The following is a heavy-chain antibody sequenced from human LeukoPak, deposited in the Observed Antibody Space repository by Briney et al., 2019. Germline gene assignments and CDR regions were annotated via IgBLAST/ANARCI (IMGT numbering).Heavy chain of an antibody. V-gene: IGHV5-10-1*01. CDR2: IDPSDSYT. Sequence: GESLRISCKGSGYSFTSYWINWVRQTPGKGLEWMGTIDPSDSYTNYSPSFQGHVTISADNSISTAYLQWSSLKASDTAMYYCARLPQLGSDYWGQGTLVTVSS. D-gene: IGHD1-26*01. CDR1: GYSFTSYW. J-gene: IGHJ4*02. CDR3: ARLPQLGSDY.